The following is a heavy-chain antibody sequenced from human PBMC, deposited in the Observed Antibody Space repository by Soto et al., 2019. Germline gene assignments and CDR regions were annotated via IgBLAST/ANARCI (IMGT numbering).Heavy chain of an antibody. D-gene: IGHD2-15*01. CDR2: IWYDGSKQ. CDR3: ARDRCSGGNCDSAAEYFQY. V-gene: IGHV3-33*01. Sequence: PGASVRLSSAASGVSFSNYCMHGVRQAPGKGLEWVAVIWYDGSKQYYVDSVKGRFTISRDNSKNTVDLQMNSLRVEDTAVYYCARDRCSGGNCDSAAEYFQYWGQGT. CDR1: GVSFSNYC. J-gene: IGHJ1*01.